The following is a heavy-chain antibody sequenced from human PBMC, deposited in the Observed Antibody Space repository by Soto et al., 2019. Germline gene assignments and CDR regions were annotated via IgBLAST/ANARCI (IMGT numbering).Heavy chain of an antibody. Sequence: EVQLLESGGGLVQPGGFLRLSCAASGFTFSSYAMNWVRQAPGKGLEWVSVISGSGGSTYYADAVKGRFTISRDNSKNTLYLQMNSLRAKDTAVYYCAKRTVGWYFDLWGRGTLVTVSS. CDR2: ISGSGGST. D-gene: IGHD4-17*01. V-gene: IGHV3-23*01. CDR3: AKRTVGWYFDL. CDR1: GFTFSSYA. J-gene: IGHJ2*01.